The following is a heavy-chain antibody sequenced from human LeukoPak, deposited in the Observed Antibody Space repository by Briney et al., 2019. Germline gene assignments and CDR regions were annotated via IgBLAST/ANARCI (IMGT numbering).Heavy chain of an antibody. Sequence: GGSLRLSCAVSGFTFSSYSMNWVRQAPGKGLEWVSSISSSSSYIYYADSVKGRFTISRDNAKNSLYLQMNSLRAEDTAVYYCAQDDSSGYYYFDYWGQGTLVTVSS. CDR1: GFTFSSYS. CDR3: AQDDSSGYYYFDY. V-gene: IGHV3-21*01. D-gene: IGHD3-22*01. CDR2: ISSSSSYI. J-gene: IGHJ4*02.